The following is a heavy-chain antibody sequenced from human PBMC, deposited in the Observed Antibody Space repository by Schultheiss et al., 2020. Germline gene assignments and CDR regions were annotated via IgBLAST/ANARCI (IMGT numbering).Heavy chain of an antibody. CDR2: IDWDDDK. CDR3: THRPAGDVGLHFQD. CDR1: GFSLSTGGTC. D-gene: IGHD2-21*02. Sequence: SGPTLVKPTQTLTLTCTFSGFSLSTGGTCVSWIRQPPGKALEWLALIDWDDDKYYSTSLKTRLTISKDTSKNQVVLTMTNMDPVDTATYYCTHRPAGDVGLHFQDWGQGTLVNVSS. V-gene: IGHV2-70*12. J-gene: IGHJ1*01.